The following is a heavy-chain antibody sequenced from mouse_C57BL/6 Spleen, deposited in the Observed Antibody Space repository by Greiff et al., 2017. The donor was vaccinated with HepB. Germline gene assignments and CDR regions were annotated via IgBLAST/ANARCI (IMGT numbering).Heavy chain of an antibody. CDR2: IDPSDRYT. V-gene: IGHV1-69*01. D-gene: IGHD3-2*02. CDR1: GYTFTSYW. J-gene: IGHJ3*01. Sequence: VQLQQPGAELVMPGASVKLSCKASGYTFTSYWLHWVKQRPGQGLEWIGEIDPSDRYTNYNQKFKGKSTLTVDKSSTTADMQLSSLTSEDSAFYYCARASSGSFAYWGQGTLVSVSA. CDR3: ARASSGSFAY.